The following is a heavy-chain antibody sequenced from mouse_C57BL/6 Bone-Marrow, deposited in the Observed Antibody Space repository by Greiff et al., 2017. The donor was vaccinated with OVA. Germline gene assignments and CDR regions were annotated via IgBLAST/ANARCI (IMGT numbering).Heavy chain of an antibody. CDR3: ARDIYYYGSSFAY. CDR2: ISYDGSN. V-gene: IGHV3-6*01. J-gene: IGHJ3*01. Sequence: EVKLVESGPGLVKPSQSLSLTCSVTGYSITSGYYWNWIRQFPGNKLEWMGYISYDGSNNYNPSLKNRISITRDTSKNQFFLKLNSVTTEDTATYYCARDIYYYGSSFAYWGQGTLVTVSA. D-gene: IGHD1-1*01. CDR1: GYSITSGYY.